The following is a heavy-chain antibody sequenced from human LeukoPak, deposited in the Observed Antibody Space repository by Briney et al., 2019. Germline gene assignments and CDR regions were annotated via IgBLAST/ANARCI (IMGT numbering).Heavy chain of an antibody. Sequence: PGGSLRLSCAASGFTLSRYWMTWVRQAPGKGLEWVANIKQDGTEKYYVDSVKGRFTISRDNAKNSLYLQMNSLRAEDTAVYYCARDSEWGLLRSDYWGQGTLVTVSS. J-gene: IGHJ4*02. D-gene: IGHD1-26*01. V-gene: IGHV3-7*05. CDR1: GFTLSRYW. CDR3: ARDSEWGLLRSDY. CDR2: IKQDGTEK.